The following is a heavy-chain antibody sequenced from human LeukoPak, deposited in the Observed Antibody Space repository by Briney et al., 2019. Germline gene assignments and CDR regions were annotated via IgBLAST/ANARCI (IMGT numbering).Heavy chain of an antibody. Sequence: GGSLRLSCAASGFTFSSYAMHWVRQAPGKGLEWVAVISYDGSNKYYADSVKGRFTISRDNSKNTLYLQMNSLRAEDTAVYYCAKEDSSGYYSARQDYWGQGTLVTVSS. CDR3: AKEDSSGYYSARQDY. V-gene: IGHV3-30-3*01. CDR1: GFTFSSYA. D-gene: IGHD3-22*01. J-gene: IGHJ4*02. CDR2: ISYDGSNK.